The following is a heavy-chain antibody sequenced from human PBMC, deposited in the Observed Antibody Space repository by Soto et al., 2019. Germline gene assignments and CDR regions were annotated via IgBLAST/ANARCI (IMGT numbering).Heavy chain of an antibody. CDR3: AKKGNLLADY. Sequence: EVQVLDSGGGLVQPGGSLRLSCTASGFTFSFYAMSWVRQAPGKGLEWVSAISGSGDDTYYADSVKGRFTISRDNSKNTVYLQLNSLRAEDTALYYCAKKGNLLADYWGQGTLVTVSS. V-gene: IGHV3-23*01. CDR2: ISGSGDDT. CDR1: GFTFSFYA. J-gene: IGHJ4*02.